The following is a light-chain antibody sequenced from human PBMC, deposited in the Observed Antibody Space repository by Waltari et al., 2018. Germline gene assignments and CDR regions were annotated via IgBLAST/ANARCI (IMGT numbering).Light chain of an antibody. Sequence: QSVLTQPPSASATAGQRVTISCSGSGYNIGTNTVNRYQQVPGTAPKLVIYGNNQRPPGVPDRISGAKSGTSGSLAISGLRSEDEADYYCSSWDGSLSGLVFGGGTRLTVL. CDR1: GYNIGTNT. CDR3: SSWDGSLSGLV. CDR2: GNN. J-gene: IGLJ2*01. V-gene: IGLV1-44*01.